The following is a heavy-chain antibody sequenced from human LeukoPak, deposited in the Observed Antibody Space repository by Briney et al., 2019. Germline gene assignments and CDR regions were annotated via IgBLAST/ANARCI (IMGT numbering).Heavy chain of an antibody. D-gene: IGHD2-8*01. CDR1: GFTFSSSA. V-gene: IGHV3-23*01. Sequence: PGGSLRLSCAASGFTFSSSAMSWVRQAPGKGLEWVSAISGSGGSTYYADSVRGRFTISRDNSKNTLYLQMNSLRAEDTAVYYCARMDRDWFDPWGQGTLVTVSS. J-gene: IGHJ5*02. CDR2: ISGSGGST. CDR3: ARMDRDWFDP.